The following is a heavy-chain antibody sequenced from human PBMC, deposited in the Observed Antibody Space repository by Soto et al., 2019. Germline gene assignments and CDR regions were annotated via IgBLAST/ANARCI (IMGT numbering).Heavy chain of an antibody. V-gene: IGHV3-23*01. CDR3: AAGYGSGSLYYYYYGMDV. CDR2: ISGSGGST. J-gene: IGHJ6*02. CDR1: GFTFSSYA. Sequence: GGSLRLSCAASGFTFSSYAMSWVRQAPGKGLEWVSAISGSGGSTYYADSVKGRFTISRDNSKNTLYLQMNSLRAEDTAVYYCAAGYGSGSLYYYYYGMDVWGQGTTVTVSS. D-gene: IGHD3-10*01.